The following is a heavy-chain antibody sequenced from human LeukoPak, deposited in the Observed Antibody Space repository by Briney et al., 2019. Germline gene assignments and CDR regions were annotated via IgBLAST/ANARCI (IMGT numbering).Heavy chain of an antibody. CDR2: IYHSGST. J-gene: IGHJ4*02. D-gene: IGHD3-22*01. V-gene: IGHV4-38-2*02. Sequence: PSETLSLTCTVSGYSITSAYYWGWIRQPPGKGLEWIGSIYHSGSTDYNPSLESRVTISVDTSKNQFSLKLSSVTAADTAVYYCAREQDDSSGYYYFDYWGQGTLVTVSS. CDR3: AREQDDSSGYYYFDY. CDR1: GYSITSAYY.